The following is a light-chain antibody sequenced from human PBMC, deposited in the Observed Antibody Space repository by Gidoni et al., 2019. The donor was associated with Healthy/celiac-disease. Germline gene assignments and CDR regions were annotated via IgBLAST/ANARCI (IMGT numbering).Light chain of an antibody. V-gene: IGKV3-11*01. CDR2: DAS. CDR1: QSVSSY. Sequence: EIVLTQPPATLSLSSGERATLSCRASQSVSSYISWYQQKPGQAPRLLIYDASSRTTGIPARFSSSGSGTDFTLTISSLEPEDFAYYCCQQSNSWPLTFGEGTKVEIK. CDR3: QQSNSWPLT. J-gene: IGKJ4*01.